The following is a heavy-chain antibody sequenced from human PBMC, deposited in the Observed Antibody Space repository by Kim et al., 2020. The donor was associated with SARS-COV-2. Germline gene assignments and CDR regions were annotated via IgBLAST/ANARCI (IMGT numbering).Heavy chain of an antibody. CDR1: GGTFSSYA. D-gene: IGHD3-10*01. CDR3: ARVNTMVRGVIMDPYYYYYGMDV. Sequence: SVKVSCKASGGTFSSYAISWVRQAPGQGLEWMGGIIPIFGTANYAQKFQGRVTITADESTSTAYMELSSLRSEDTAVYYCARVNTMVRGVIMDPYYYYYGMDVWGQGTTVTVSS. V-gene: IGHV1-69*13. CDR2: IIPIFGTA. J-gene: IGHJ6*02.